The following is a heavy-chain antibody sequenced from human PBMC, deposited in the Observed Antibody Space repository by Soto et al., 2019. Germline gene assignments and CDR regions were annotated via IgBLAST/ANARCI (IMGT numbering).Heavy chain of an antibody. CDR2: VYYSGTT. J-gene: IGHJ4*02. V-gene: IGHV4-39*01. CDR1: GGFISGSSYY. Sequence: SETLSLTCTVSGGFISGSSYYWGWIRQPPGKGLEWIGTVYYSGTTYYNASLKSRVTISVDTSRNQFSLGLNSVTAADAAVYYCARGPAYCSRTTCSLYFEDWGLGTLVTVSS. CDR3: ARGPAYCSRTTCSLYFED. D-gene: IGHD2-2*01.